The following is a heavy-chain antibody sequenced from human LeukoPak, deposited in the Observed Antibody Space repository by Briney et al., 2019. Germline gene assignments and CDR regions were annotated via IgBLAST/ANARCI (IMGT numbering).Heavy chain of an antibody. CDR1: GGSISSYY. J-gene: IGHJ4*02. CDR3: ARDQYIYSDSSGYYDY. D-gene: IGHD3-22*01. V-gene: IGHV4-59*12. CDR2: IYHSGST. Sequence: SETLSLTCTVSGGSISSYYWSWIRQPPGKGLEWIGNIYHSGSTNYNPSLKSRVTISVDKSKNQFSLKLSSVTAADTAVYYCARDQYIYSDSSGYYDYWGQGTLVTVSS.